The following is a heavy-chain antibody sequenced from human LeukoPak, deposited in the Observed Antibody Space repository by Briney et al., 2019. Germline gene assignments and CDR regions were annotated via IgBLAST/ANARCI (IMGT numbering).Heavy chain of an antibody. CDR3: ARDQDIVVVPAADVWFDP. CDR2: IWYDGSNK. D-gene: IGHD2-2*01. Sequence: QPGRSLRLSCAASGFTFSSYGMHWVRQAPGKGLEWVAVIWYDGSNKYYADSVKGRFTISRDNSKNTLYLQMNSLRAEDTAVYYCARDQDIVVVPAADVWFDPRGQGTPVTVSS. V-gene: IGHV3-33*01. J-gene: IGHJ5*02. CDR1: GFTFSSYG.